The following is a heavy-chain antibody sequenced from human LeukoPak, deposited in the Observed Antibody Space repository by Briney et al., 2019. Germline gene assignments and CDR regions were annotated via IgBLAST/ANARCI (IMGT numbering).Heavy chain of an antibody. CDR1: GFSLSTSGVG. Sequence: SGPTLVKPTQTLTLTCTFSGFSLSTSGVGVGWIRQPPGKALEWLALIYWDDDKRYSPSLRSRLTITKDTSKNQVVLTMTNMVAVGTATYYCAHSLRGYSYGLWGQGTLVTVSS. J-gene: IGHJ4*02. CDR3: AHSLRGYSYGL. V-gene: IGHV2-5*02. D-gene: IGHD5-18*01. CDR2: IYWDDDK.